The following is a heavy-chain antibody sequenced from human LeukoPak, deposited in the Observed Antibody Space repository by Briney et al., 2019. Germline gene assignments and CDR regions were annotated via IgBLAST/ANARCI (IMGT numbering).Heavy chain of an antibody. Sequence: GGSLRLSCAASGFAFSSYDMTWVRQAPGEGLEWVSAISGSGGRTYYADSVKGRSTISRDNPKNTLYLLMNSLRADDTAVYYCAKFGLAGSGRYHDAFDMWGQGTMVTVSS. V-gene: IGHV3-23*01. J-gene: IGHJ3*02. CDR2: ISGSGGRT. D-gene: IGHD3-10*01. CDR1: GFAFSSYD. CDR3: AKFGLAGSGRYHDAFDM.